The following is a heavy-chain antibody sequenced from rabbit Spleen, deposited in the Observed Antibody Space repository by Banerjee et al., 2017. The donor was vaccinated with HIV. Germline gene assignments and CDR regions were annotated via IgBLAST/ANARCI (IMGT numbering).Heavy chain of an antibody. Sequence: QLEESGGGLVKPEGSLTLTCKASGVSFSSSYYITWVRQAPGKGLEWIGIIYPAKGSTDYASWVNGRFTISSDNAQSTVDLKMTSLTAADTATYFCARDSGSSFSSYGMDLWGPGTLVTVS. V-gene: IGHV1S43*01. J-gene: IGHJ6*01. D-gene: IGHD8-1*01. CDR3: ARDSGSSFSSYGMDL. CDR1: GVSFSSSYY. CDR2: IYPAKGST.